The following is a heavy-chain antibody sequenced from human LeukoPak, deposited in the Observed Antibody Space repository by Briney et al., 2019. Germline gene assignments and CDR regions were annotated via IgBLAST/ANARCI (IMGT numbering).Heavy chain of an antibody. CDR1: GYDFTSYY. D-gene: IGHD3-22*01. CDR3: ARGSSTAVVILDPYYFDS. J-gene: IGHJ4*02. V-gene: IGHV1-46*01. Sequence: GASVKVSCKASGYDFTSYYMHWLRQAPGQGLEWMAIISPSSGSTSFAQKFQGRLSMTRDTSTSTVYMELRSLRSGDTAVYYCARGSSTAVVILDPYYFDSWGQGTLVTVSS. CDR2: ISPSSGST.